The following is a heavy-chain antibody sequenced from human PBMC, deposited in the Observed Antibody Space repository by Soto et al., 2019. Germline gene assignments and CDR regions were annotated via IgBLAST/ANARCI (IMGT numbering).Heavy chain of an antibody. V-gene: IGHV1-69*01. Sequence: QVQLVQSGAEVKKPGSSVKVSCKASGGTFSSYAISWVRQAPGQGLEWMGGIIPIFGTANYAQKFQGRVTITADESTGTAYMGRSSLRSKDTAVYYWAREDQDSSSSFSYYSGMDVWGQGTTVTVSS. J-gene: IGHJ6*02. CDR2: IIPIFGTA. CDR3: AREDQDSSSSFSYYSGMDV. D-gene: IGHD6-6*01. CDR1: GGTFSSYA.